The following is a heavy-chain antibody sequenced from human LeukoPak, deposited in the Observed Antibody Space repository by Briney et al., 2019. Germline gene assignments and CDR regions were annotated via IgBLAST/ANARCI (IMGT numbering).Heavy chain of an antibody. CDR3: ARDLSGSYMSDY. Sequence: GGSLRLSCAAAGFTFSNYAFHSARQAPGKGLEWVAFISHDRSNSCHADSVKGRFTISRDNSKNTLYLHMNSLTDEDTAVYYSARDLSGSYMSDYWGQGTLVTVSS. CDR1: GFTFSNYA. V-gene: IGHV3-30-3*01. J-gene: IGHJ4*02. D-gene: IGHD3-10*01. CDR2: ISHDRSNS.